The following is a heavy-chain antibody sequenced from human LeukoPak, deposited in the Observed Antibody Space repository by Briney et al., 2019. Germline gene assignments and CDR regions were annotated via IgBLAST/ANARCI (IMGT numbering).Heavy chain of an antibody. V-gene: IGHV3-48*03. Sequence: GGSLRLSCAASGFTFSSYEMNGVRQAPGKGLEWVSYISSSGSTIYYADSVRGRFTISRDNSKNYLYLQMNSLRTEDTALYYCAKGNAYSDYYMDVWGKGTTVTVSS. CDR2: ISSSGSTI. CDR1: GFTFSSYE. CDR3: AKGNAYSDYYMDV. J-gene: IGHJ6*03. D-gene: IGHD1-1*01.